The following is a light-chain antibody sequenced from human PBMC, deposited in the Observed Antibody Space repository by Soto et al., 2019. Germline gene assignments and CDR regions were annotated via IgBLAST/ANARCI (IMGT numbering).Light chain of an antibody. CDR3: QQNYSTFRIA. CDR1: QSISSY. CDR2: AAS. J-gene: IGKJ5*01. V-gene: IGKV1-39*01. Sequence: DIQITQSPSSLSASVGDRVTITCMASQSISSYLNWYQQKPGKAPKLLIYAASSLQSGVPSRFSGSGSGTDFTLTISSRQPEDFATYYRQQNYSTFRIAFGQGTRLEIK.